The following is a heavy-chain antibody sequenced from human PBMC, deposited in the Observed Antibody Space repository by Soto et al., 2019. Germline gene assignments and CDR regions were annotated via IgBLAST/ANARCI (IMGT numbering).Heavy chain of an antibody. D-gene: IGHD3-16*01. V-gene: IGHV4-30-4*01. J-gene: IGHJ4*02. Sequence: QVQLQESGPGLVKPSQTLSLTCTVSGGSISGSDYYWNWIRQPPGQGLEWIGFIYYSGSTYYNPSLKSRLTISLDTSKNQFSLRLSSVTAADTAVYYCATARAIMDSFDYWGRGTLLTVSS. CDR3: ATARAIMDSFDY. CDR2: IYYSGST. CDR1: GGSISGSDYY.